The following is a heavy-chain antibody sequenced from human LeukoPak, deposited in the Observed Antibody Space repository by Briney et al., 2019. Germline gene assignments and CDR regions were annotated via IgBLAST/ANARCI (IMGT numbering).Heavy chain of an antibody. J-gene: IGHJ5*02. CDR1: GFSFSTFA. Sequence: GGSLRLSCATSGFSFSTFAMSWVRQAPGKGLEWVSVIYSGGTTYYADSVKGRFTISRDNSKNRLFLQMNSLRAEDTAMYYCARDFLAAAGTVSYWFDPWGQGTLVTVSS. CDR3: ARDFLAAAGTVSYWFDP. V-gene: IGHV3-66*01. CDR2: IYSGGTT. D-gene: IGHD6-13*01.